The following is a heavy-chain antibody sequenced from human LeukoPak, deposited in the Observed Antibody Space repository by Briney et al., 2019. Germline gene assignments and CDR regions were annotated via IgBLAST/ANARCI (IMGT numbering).Heavy chain of an antibody. D-gene: IGHD2-15*01. Sequence: GASVKVSCKASGYTFTTYYMHWVRQAPGQGLEWVGVINPSDDSTNYAQNFQCRVIMTRDPSTSTVYMALSSLRSEDTAVYYCAREGCSGGTCYAKYFDYWGQGTLVTVSS. CDR3: AREGCSGGTCYAKYFDY. J-gene: IGHJ4*02. V-gene: IGHV1-46*01. CDR1: GYTFTTYY. CDR2: INPSDDST.